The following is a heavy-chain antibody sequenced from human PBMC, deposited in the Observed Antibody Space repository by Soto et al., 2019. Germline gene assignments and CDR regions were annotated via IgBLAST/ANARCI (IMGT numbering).Heavy chain of an antibody. J-gene: IGHJ3*01. Sequence: SQTLSLICAISGDSVSSNSAAWNWIRQSPSRGLEWLGRTYYRSKWYNDYAVSVKSRITINPDTSKNQFSLQLNSVAPEDTAVYYCAREVDCDMWNYGWLAFDDWGQGTMVAV. CDR2: TYYRSKWYN. CDR1: GDSVSSNSAA. V-gene: IGHV6-1*01. D-gene: IGHD1-7*01. CDR3: AREVDCDMWNYGWLAFDD.